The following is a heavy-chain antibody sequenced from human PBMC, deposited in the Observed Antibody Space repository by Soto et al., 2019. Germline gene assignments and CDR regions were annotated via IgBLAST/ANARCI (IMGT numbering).Heavy chain of an antibody. CDR1: GFTFSSYA. J-gene: IGHJ4*02. CDR3: ARDYGGSYYDAFDY. V-gene: IGHV3-30-3*01. D-gene: IGHD1-26*01. Sequence: GGSLRLSCAASGFTFSSYAMHWVRQAPGKGLEWVAVISYDGSNKYYADSVKGRFTISRDNSKNTLYLQMNSLRAEDTAVYYCARDYGGSYYDAFDYWGQGTLVTVSS. CDR2: ISYDGSNK.